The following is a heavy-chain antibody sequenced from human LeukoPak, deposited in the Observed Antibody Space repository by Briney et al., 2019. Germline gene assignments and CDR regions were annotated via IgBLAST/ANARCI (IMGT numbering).Heavy chain of an antibody. CDR3: ARDGIRPYCSGGSCYSKNYFDY. CDR1: GFTFSSYG. Sequence: GRSLRLSCAASGFTFSSYGMHWVRQAPGKGLEWVAVIWYDGSNKYYADSVKGRFTISRDNSKNTLYLQMNSLRAEDTAVYYCARDGIRPYCSGGSCYSKNYFDYWGQGTLVTVSS. V-gene: IGHV3-33*01. D-gene: IGHD2-15*01. CDR2: IWYDGSNK. J-gene: IGHJ4*02.